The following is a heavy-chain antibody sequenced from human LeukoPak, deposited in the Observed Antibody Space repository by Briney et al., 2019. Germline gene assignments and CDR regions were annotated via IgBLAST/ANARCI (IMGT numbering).Heavy chain of an antibody. Sequence: SETLSLTCTVSGGSISSYYWSWIRQPPGKGLEWIGYIYTSGSTNYNPSLKSRVTISVDTSKNQLSLKLSSVTAADTAVYYCARSSIAALLDYWGQGTLVTVSS. CDR1: GGSISSYY. J-gene: IGHJ4*02. CDR3: ARSSIAALLDY. D-gene: IGHD6-6*01. CDR2: IYTSGST. V-gene: IGHV4-4*09.